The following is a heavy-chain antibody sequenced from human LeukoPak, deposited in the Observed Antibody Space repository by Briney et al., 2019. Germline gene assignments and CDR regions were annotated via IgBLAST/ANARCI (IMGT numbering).Heavy chain of an antibody. D-gene: IGHD3-3*01. CDR1: GYTLTELS. V-gene: IGHV1-24*01. J-gene: IGHJ3*02. Sequence: ASVKVSCKVSGYTLTELSMHWVRQAPGKGLEWMGGFDPEDGETIYAQKFQGRVTMTEDTSTDTAYMELSSLRSEDTAVYYCATVLTKNRAFDIWGQGTMVTVSS. CDR2: FDPEDGET. CDR3: ATVLTKNRAFDI.